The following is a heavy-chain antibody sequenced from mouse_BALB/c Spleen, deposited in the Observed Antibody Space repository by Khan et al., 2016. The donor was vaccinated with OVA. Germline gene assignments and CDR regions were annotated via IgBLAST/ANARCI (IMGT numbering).Heavy chain of an antibody. D-gene: IGHD1-1*02. Sequence: VQLKESGPDLVKPSQSLSLTCTVTGYSITSGYSWYWIRQFPGNKLEWMGYIHYSGSTNYNPSLKSRISITRDTSKNQFFLQLNSVTTEDTATYYCARDGDYFDYWGQGTTLTVSS. CDR1: GYSITSGYS. CDR3: ARDGDYFDY. J-gene: IGHJ2*01. CDR2: IHYSGST. V-gene: IGHV3-1*02.